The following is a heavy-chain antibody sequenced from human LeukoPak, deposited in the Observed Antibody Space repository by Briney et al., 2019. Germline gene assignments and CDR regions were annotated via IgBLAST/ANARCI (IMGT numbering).Heavy chain of an antibody. J-gene: IGHJ4*02. CDR1: GFTFNGYW. CDR3: TRDFGRSSYYFDF. CDR2: IKQDGSEK. Sequence: GGSLRLSCAASGFTFNGYWMSWVRQAPGKGLEWVANIKQDGSEKYYVDSVRGRVTISRDNAENSLFLQMDRLRVEDTAVYYCTRDFGRSSYYFDFWGQGTLVTVSS. V-gene: IGHV3-7*01. D-gene: IGHD3-3*01.